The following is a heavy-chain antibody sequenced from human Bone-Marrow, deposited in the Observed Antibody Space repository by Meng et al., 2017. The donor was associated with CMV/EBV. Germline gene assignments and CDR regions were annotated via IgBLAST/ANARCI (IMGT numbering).Heavy chain of an antibody. Sequence: QVQQQQWGAGLLKPSGPLSLTCAVYGGSFSGYYGSWIRQPPGKGLEWIGEINHSGSTNYNPSLKSRVTISVDTSKNQFSLKLSSVTAADTAVYYCARGVDYYDSSGYYYWGQGTLVTVSS. CDR2: INHSGST. CDR3: ARGVDYYDSSGYYY. V-gene: IGHV4-34*01. D-gene: IGHD3-22*01. CDR1: GGSFSGYY. J-gene: IGHJ4*02.